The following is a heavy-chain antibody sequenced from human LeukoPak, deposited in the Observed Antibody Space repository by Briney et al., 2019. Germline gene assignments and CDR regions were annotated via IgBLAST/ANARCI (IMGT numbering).Heavy chain of an antibody. V-gene: IGHV3-33*03. D-gene: IGHD3-22*01. CDR2: IWYDGSNK. CDR1: GFTFSSYG. J-gene: IGHJ1*01. Sequence: GGSLRLSCAASGFTFSSYGMHWVRQAPGKGLEWVAVIWYDGSNKYYADSVKGRFTISRDNAKNSLYLQMNSLRAEDTAVYYCASSYDSSGYRNFQHWGQGTLVTVSS. CDR3: ASSYDSSGYRNFQH.